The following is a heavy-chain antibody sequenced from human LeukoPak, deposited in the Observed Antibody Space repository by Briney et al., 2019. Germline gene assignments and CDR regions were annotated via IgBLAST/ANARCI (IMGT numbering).Heavy chain of an antibody. J-gene: IGHJ4*02. V-gene: IGHV4-39*01. CDR3: ARHWVVTPNY. Sequence: SETLSLTCIVSGGSISNSSYYWGWIRQPPGKGLEWIGSIYYNGSAYYNPSLKSRVTISVDTSKNQFSLKLTSVTAADTAVYYCARHWVVTPNYWGQGTLVTASS. D-gene: IGHD4-23*01. CDR1: GGSISNSSYY. CDR2: IYYNGSA.